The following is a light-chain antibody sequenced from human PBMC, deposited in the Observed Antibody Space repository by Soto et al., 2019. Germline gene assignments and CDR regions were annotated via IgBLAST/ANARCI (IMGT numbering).Light chain of an antibody. J-gene: IGKJ4*01. CDR3: QQYDNLPLT. CDR1: QSISSW. V-gene: IGKV1-33*01. CDR2: DAS. Sequence: DIQMTPSPSTLSASVGDRVTITCRASQSISSWLAWYQHKPGKAPKLLIYDASNLETGVPSRFSGSGSGTDFTFTISSLQPEDIATYYCQQYDNLPLTFGGGTKVDIK.